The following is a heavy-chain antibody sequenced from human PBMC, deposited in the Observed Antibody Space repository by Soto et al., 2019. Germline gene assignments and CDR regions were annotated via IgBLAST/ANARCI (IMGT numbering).Heavy chain of an antibody. V-gene: IGHV3-23*01. CDR1: GLTFSSYA. D-gene: IGHD6-19*01. CDR2: IRSSGDNT. CDR3: AKLPVAGSSTVDY. Sequence: GGSLRLSCAASGLTFSSYAMSWVRQAPEKGLEWVSAIRSSGDNTYYADSVKSRFTISRDNSKSTLYLQMNSLRAEDTAVYYCAKLPVAGSSTVDYWGQGILVTVSS. J-gene: IGHJ4*02.